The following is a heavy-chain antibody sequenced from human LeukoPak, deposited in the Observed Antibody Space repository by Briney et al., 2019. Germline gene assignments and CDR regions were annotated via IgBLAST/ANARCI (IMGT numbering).Heavy chain of an antibody. CDR3: ARAPNYYGSGSYYNVRGIGY. CDR2: ISHSGST. CDR1: GGSFSGYY. V-gene: IGHV4-34*01. Sequence: SETLSLTCAVYGGSFSGYYWTWIRQPPGKGLEWIGEISHSGSTNYNPSLKSRVTISVDTSKNQFSLKLSSVTAADTAVYYCARAPNYYGSGSYYNVRGIGYRGQGTLVTVSS. J-gene: IGHJ4*02. D-gene: IGHD3-10*01.